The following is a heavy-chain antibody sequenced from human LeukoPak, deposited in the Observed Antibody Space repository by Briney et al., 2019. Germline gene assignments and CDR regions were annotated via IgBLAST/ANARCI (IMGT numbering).Heavy chain of an antibody. Sequence: PSETLSLTCTVSGGSISSYYWSWIRQPPGKGLEWIGYIYYSGSTNYNPSLKSRVTISVDTSKNQFSLKLSSVTAADTAVYYCARGPYYYGSGSYYNAHYYYYMDVWGKGTTVTISS. J-gene: IGHJ6*03. CDR2: IYYSGST. D-gene: IGHD3-10*01. CDR3: ARGPYYYGSGSYYNAHYYYYMDV. V-gene: IGHV4-59*08. CDR1: GGSISSYY.